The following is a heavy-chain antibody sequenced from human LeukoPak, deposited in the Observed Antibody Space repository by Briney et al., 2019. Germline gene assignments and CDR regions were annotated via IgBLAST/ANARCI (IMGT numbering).Heavy chain of an antibody. J-gene: IGHJ4*02. CDR3: ARDKGQWTSFYYFDY. V-gene: IGHV1-18*01. CDR2: ISAHNGDT. D-gene: IGHD6-19*01. CDR1: GYTFTTYG. Sequence: ASVKVSCKASGYTFTTYGISWVRQAPGQGLEWVGWISAHNGDTNYAQKLQGRVTMTTDTSTSTAYMELRSLRSDDTAVYYCARDKGQWTSFYYFDYWGQGTLVTVSS.